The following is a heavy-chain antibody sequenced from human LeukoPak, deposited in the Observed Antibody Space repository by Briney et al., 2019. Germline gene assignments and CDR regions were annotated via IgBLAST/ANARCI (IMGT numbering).Heavy chain of an antibody. CDR1: GYTFTDYY. J-gene: IGHJ4*02. Sequence: ASVKVSCKVSGYTFTDYYMHWVQQAPGKGREWMGLVDPEDGETVYAEKFQGRVTITADTSTDTTYMELGSLRSEDTAVYYCAARPGEVAVPYDYWGQGTLVTVSS. CDR2: VDPEDGET. CDR3: AARPGEVAVPYDY. D-gene: IGHD2-15*01. V-gene: IGHV1-69-2*01.